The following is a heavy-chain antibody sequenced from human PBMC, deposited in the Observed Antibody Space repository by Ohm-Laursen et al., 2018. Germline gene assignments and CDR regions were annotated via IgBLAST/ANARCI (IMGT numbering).Heavy chain of an antibody. CDR1: GGSISNYY. D-gene: IGHD2-15*01. Sequence: GTLSLTCTVSGGSISNYYWSWIRQPPGKGLEWIGYIYYSGSTNYNPSLKSRVTISVDTSKNQFSLKVNSVTAADTAVYYCARYMSGGGAFDIWGKGTMVTASS. CDR2: IYYSGST. CDR3: ARYMSGGGAFDI. J-gene: IGHJ3*02. V-gene: IGHV4-59*01.